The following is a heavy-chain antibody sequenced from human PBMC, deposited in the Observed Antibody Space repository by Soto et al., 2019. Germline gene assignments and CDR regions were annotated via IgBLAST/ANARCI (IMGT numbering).Heavy chain of an antibody. Sequence: PGGSLSLSCAASGFTFSSYSMNWVRQAPGKGLEWVSSISSSSSYIYYADSVKGRFTISRDNAKNSLYLQMNSLRAEDTAVYYCARAAGDIVVVPAAMPRNYYYYYYGMDVWGQGTTVTVSS. J-gene: IGHJ6*02. D-gene: IGHD2-2*01. CDR2: ISSSSSYI. CDR3: ARAAGDIVVVPAAMPRNYYYYYYGMDV. CDR1: GFTFSSYS. V-gene: IGHV3-21*01.